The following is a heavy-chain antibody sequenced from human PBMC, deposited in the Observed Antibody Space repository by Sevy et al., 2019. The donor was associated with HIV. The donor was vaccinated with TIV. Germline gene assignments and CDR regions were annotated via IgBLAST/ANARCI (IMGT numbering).Heavy chain of an antibody. D-gene: IGHD6-13*01. J-gene: IGHJ4*02. CDR2: INPDSGCT. V-gene: IGHV1-2*02. CDR1: GYTFTGYY. CDR3: ARGFSSSWLRTIYYFDY. Sequence: ASVKVSCKASGYTFTGYYMHWVRQAPGQGLELMGWINPDSGCTNYAQRFQGRVTITRDTSISTAYMEVSRLKSDDTAVYYCARGFSSSWLRTIYYFDYWGQGTLVTVSS.